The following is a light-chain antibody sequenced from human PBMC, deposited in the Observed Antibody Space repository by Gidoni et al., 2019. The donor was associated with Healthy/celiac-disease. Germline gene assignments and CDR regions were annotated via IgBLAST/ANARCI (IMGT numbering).Light chain of an antibody. V-gene: IGKV4-1*01. CDR2: WAS. CDR3: QQYYSTPWT. CDR1: QCVLYSSNNKNY. J-gene: IGKJ1*01. Sequence: DIVMTQSPDSLAVSLGERATINCKSSQCVLYSSNNKNYLAWYQPQPGQPPKLLIYWASTRESGVPDRFSGSGSGTDFTLTISSLQAEDVAVYYCQQYYSTPWTFGQGTKVEIK.